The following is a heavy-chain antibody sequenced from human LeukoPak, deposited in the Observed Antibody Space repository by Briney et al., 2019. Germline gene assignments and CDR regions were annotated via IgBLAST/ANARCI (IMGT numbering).Heavy chain of an antibody. CDR2: IRGSGDST. J-gene: IGHJ3*02. V-gene: IGHV3-23*01. CDR3: ARRGGRFGQLLSFGPFDI. D-gene: IGHD3-10*01. Sequence: GGSLRLSCATSGFTFSSYALSWVRQAPGKGLEWVSAIRGSGDSTYYADSVKGRFTISRDTSKNTLYLQMNSLRAEDTALYYCARRGGRFGQLLSFGPFDIWGQGTMVTVSS. CDR1: GFTFSSYA.